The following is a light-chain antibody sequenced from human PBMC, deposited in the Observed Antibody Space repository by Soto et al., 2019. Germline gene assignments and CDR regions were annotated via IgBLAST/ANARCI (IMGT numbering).Light chain of an antibody. CDR3: SSYAGNDIVL. V-gene: IGLV2-8*01. Sequence: QSVLTQPPSASGSPGQSVTISCTGTSSDVGGYTYVSWYQQHPGKDPKLLIHDVTERPSGVPDRFSGSRSDSTASLTVSGLQAEDEADYYCSSYAGNDIVLFGGGTKLTVL. CDR1: SSDVGGYTY. J-gene: IGLJ2*01. CDR2: DVT.